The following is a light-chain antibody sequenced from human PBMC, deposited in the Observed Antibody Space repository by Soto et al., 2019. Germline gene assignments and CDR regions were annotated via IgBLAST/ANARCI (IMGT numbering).Light chain of an antibody. J-gene: IGKJ1*01. V-gene: IGKV3-15*01. CDR1: QTISNS. Sequence: EIVMTQSPATLSVSPGEGATLSCRASQTISNSLAWYQQKPGQAPRLLIYDASALPTDIPTRFSGSGYGTEFTLTISSLQSEDFAFSFCQQYKIWPPAFGQGTKVEMK. CDR3: QQYKIWPPA. CDR2: DAS.